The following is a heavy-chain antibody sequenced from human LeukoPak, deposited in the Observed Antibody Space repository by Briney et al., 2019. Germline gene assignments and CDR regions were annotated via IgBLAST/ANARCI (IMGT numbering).Heavy chain of an antibody. J-gene: IGHJ4*02. CDR3: AKGDSDYYDSSGYYY. D-gene: IGHD3-22*01. Sequence: GGSLRLSCAASGFTFSSYAMSWVRQAPGKGLEWVSAISGSGGSTYYADSVKGRFTISRDNSKNTLYLQMNSLRAEDTAVYYCAKGDSDYYDSSGYYYWGQGTLVTVSS. CDR2: ISGSGGST. V-gene: IGHV3-23*01. CDR1: GFTFSSYA.